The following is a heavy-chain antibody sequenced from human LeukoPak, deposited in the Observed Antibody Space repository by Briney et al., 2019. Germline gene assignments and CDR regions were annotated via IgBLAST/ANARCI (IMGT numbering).Heavy chain of an antibody. CDR2: ISYDGSNK. CDR1: GFTFSSYA. Sequence: PGGSLRLSCAASGFTFSSYAMHWVRQAPGKGLEWVAVISYDGSNKYYADSVKGRFTISRDNSKNTLYLQMNSLRAGDTAVYYCARERRSYGVPNWGQGTLVTVSS. J-gene: IGHJ4*02. D-gene: IGHD4-17*01. V-gene: IGHV3-30-3*01. CDR3: ARERRSYGVPN.